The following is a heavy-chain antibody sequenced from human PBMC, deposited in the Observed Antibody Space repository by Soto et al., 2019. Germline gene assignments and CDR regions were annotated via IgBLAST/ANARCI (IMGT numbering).Heavy chain of an antibody. CDR1: GDTFNSYT. J-gene: IGHJ4*02. V-gene: IGHV1-69*02. CDR3: PASYGSGSRAFAY. CDR2: TIPILALS. Sequence: QVQLVQSGPEVKMPGSSVKVSCKASGDTFNSYTINWVRQAPGQGLQWMGRTIPILALSNYALKFQGRVTITADKPTTTAYMELSRLRSDDTAVYYCPASYGSGSRAFAYWGQGTLVTVSS. D-gene: IGHD3-10*01.